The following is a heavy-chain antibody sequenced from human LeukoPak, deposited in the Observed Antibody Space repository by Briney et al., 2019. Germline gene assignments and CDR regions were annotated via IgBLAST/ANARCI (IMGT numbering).Heavy chain of an antibody. V-gene: IGHV3-48*03. D-gene: IGHD3-22*01. CDR1: GFTFSTHE. J-gene: IGHJ3*02. Sequence: PGGSLRLSCAASGFTFSTHEMNWVRQAPGKGLEWLSYITRSGTTIYYADSVKGRFTISRDNAKNSLYLQMNSLRDEDTAVYYCARGGNIGYDYNAFDIWGQGTMVTVSS. CDR3: ARGGNIGYDYNAFDI. CDR2: ITRSGTTI.